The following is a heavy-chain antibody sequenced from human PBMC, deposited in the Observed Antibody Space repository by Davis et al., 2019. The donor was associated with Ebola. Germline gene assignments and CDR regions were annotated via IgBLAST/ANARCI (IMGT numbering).Heavy chain of an antibody. CDR1: GYSFTSYW. V-gene: IGHV5-51*01. D-gene: IGHD6-13*01. CDR3: ARQEALYGSIDN. CDR2: IYPRDSDT. J-gene: IGHJ4*02. Sequence: GESLKISCKGSGYSFTSYWIAWVRQMPGKGLAWMGIIYPRDSDTRYRPSFEGQVTISVDRSISTAYLQWSSLKASDSAMYYCARQEALYGSIDNWGQGTLVTVSS.